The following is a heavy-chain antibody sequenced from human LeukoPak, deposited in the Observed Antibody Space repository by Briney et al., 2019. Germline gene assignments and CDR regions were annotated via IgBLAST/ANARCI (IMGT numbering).Heavy chain of an antibody. V-gene: IGHV1-46*01. J-gene: IGHJ4*02. D-gene: IGHD3-22*01. CDR1: GYTFTSYY. CDR2: INPSGGST. CDR3: ARDIYDSSGYHYFDY. Sequence: ASVKVPCKASGYTFTSYYMHWVRQAPGQGLEWMGIINPSGGSTSYAQKFQGRVTMTRDTSTSTVYMELSSLRSEDTAVYYCARDIYDSSGYHYFDYWGQGTLVTVSS.